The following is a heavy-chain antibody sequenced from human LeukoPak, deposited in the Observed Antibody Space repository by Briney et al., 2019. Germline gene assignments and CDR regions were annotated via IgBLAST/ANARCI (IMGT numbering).Heavy chain of an antibody. J-gene: IGHJ3*02. V-gene: IGHV4-4*07. Sequence: SETLSLTCTVSGGSISSYYWSWIRQPAGKGLEWIGRIYTSGSTNYNPSLKSRVTMSVDTSKNQFSLKPSSVTAADTAVYYCARDLSEDIVVVPAARPGGFDIWGQGTMVTVSS. D-gene: IGHD2-2*01. CDR2: IYTSGST. CDR1: GGSISSYY. CDR3: ARDLSEDIVVVPAARPGGFDI.